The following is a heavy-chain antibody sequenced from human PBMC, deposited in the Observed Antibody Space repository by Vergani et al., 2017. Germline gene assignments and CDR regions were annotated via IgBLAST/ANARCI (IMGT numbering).Heavy chain of an antibody. J-gene: IGHJ4*02. CDR3: AKGSHYYYDSSGYFY. Sequence: QVQLVESGGGVVQPGRSLRLSCAASGFTFSNYGMHWVRQAPGKGLEWVAVIWYDGSNKYYADSVKGRFTVSRDNSKNTLYLQMNSLRAEDTAVYYCAKGSHYYYDSSGYFYWGQGTLVTVSS. D-gene: IGHD3-22*01. CDR2: IWYDGSNK. CDR1: GFTFSNYG. V-gene: IGHV3-33*06.